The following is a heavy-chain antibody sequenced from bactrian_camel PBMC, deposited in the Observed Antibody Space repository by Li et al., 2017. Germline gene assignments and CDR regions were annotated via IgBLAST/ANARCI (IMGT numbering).Heavy chain of an antibody. CDR1: GFTFSKYD. CDR2: THTTGNS. V-gene: IGHV3S10*01. Sequence: VQLVESGGGLVQPGGTLRLSCAASGFTFSKYDMSWVRQAPGKGLEWVSVTHTTGNSYYTDSVKGRFTASRDNTENRVYLHLNSLQTEDTAMYYCAACGSEYWARGPRSPSP. J-gene: IGHJ4*01. D-gene: IGHD1*01.